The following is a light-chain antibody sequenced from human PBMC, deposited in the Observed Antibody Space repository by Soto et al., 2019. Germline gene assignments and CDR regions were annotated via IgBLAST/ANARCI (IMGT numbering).Light chain of an antibody. J-gene: IGKJ4*01. CDR1: QSVSSSY. V-gene: IGKV3-20*01. CDR3: QQYGSSPPLT. CDR2: DAS. Sequence: EIVLTQSPGTLSLSPGERATLSCRASQSVSSSYLAWYQQKPGPAPRLLIYDASSRATGIPDRFSGSGSGTDFTLTISRLEPEDFAVYYCQQYGSSPPLTFGGGTKVEIK.